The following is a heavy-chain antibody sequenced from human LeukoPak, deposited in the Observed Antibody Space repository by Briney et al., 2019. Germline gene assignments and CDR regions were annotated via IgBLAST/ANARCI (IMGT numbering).Heavy chain of an antibody. V-gene: IGHV3-49*03. CDR1: GFTFGDYS. D-gene: IGHD2-15*01. J-gene: IGHJ4*02. CDR2: IRNKASGGTT. CDR3: TRDRIMTDF. Sequence: GGSLRLSWTASGFTFGDYSMTWFRQAPGKGLEWVSFIRNKASGGTTEHAASVRGRFTTSRDDSKSIAYLQMNSLKTEDTALYYCTRDRIMTDFWGQGTLVTVSS.